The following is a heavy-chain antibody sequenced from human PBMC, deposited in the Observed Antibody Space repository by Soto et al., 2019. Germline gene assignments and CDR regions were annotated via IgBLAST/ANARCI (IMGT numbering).Heavy chain of an antibody. CDR2: IIPIFGTA. CDR3: AKDLSPSTGSYYGYFDY. V-gene: IGHV1-69*06. D-gene: IGHD1-26*01. J-gene: IGHJ4*02. CDR1: GGTFSSYA. Sequence: GASVRVSCKASGGTFSSYAISWVRQAPGQGLEWMGGIIPIFGTANYAQKFQGRVTITADKSTSTAYMELNSLTADDTAVYYCAKDLSPSTGSYYGYFDYWGQGTLVTVSS.